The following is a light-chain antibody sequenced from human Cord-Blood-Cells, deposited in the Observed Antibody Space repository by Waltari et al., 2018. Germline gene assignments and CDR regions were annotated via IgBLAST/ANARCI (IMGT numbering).Light chain of an antibody. J-gene: IGKJ4*01. Sequence: DIQMTQSPSSLSASVGDRVTITCRASQSISSYLNWYQKKPGKAPKLLIYAASNLQSGVPSRFSGSGSGTDFTLTISSLQPEDFATYYCQQSYSTPLTFGGGTKVEIK. V-gene: IGKV1-39*01. CDR1: QSISSY. CDR2: AAS. CDR3: QQSYSTPLT.